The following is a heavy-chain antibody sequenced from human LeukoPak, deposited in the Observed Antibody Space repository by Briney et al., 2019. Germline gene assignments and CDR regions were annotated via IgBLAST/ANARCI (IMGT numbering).Heavy chain of an antibody. CDR1: GFTFSGYA. CDR2: ISGSGGST. CDR3: AKHPHIVVVPAPFFY. V-gene: IGHV3-23*01. J-gene: IGHJ4*02. D-gene: IGHD2-2*01. Sequence: GGSLRLSCAASGFTFSGYAMSWVRQAPGKGLEWVSAISGSGGSTYYADSVKGRFTISRDNSKNTLYLQMNSLRAEDTAVYYCAKHPHIVVVPAPFFYWGQGTLVTVSS.